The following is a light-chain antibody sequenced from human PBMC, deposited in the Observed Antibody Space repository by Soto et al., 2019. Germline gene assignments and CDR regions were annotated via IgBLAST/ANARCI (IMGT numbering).Light chain of an antibody. J-gene: IGKJ1*01. CDR2: DVS. V-gene: IGKV1-5*01. CDR3: QQYNRFSWT. CDR1: QSITTS. Sequence: DIQMTQSPSTLSAAVGDRVTITCRASQSITTSLAWYQHKPGEAPKLLIYDVSNLKSGVPSRFRGSGSGTEFTLTINSLQPDDFATYYCQQYNRFSWTFGQGTKVEIK.